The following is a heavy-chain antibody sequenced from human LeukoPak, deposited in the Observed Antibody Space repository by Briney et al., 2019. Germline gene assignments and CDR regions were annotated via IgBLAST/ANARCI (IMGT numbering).Heavy chain of an antibody. CDR2: ISGSGGRT. V-gene: IGHV3-23*01. D-gene: IGHD1/OR15-1a*01. CDR1: GFTFGSYA. CDR3: ARDWNNMAGWFDP. Sequence: RTGGSLRLSCAASGFTFGSYAMSWVRQAPGKGLEWVSGISGSGGRTHYADSAKGRFIISRDNSNNTLYLQMNSLRAEDTAVYYCARDWNNMAGWFDPWGQGTLVTVSS. J-gene: IGHJ5*02.